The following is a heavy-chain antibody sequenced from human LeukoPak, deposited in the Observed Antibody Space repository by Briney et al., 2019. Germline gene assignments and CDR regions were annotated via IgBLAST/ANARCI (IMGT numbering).Heavy chain of an antibody. CDR3: ARGRRDGYNFPSYYYYCMDV. V-gene: IGHV3-21*04. CDR1: GFTFSSYE. Sequence: PGGSLRLSCAASGFTFSSYEMNWVRQAPGKGLEWVSSISSSSSYIYYADSVKGRFTISRDNAKNSLYLQMNSLRAEDTAVYYCARGRRDGYNFPSYYYYCMDVWGKGTTVTISS. D-gene: IGHD5-24*01. J-gene: IGHJ6*03. CDR2: ISSSSSYI.